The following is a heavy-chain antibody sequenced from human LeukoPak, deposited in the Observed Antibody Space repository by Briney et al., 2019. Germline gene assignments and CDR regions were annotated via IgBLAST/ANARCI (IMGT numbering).Heavy chain of an antibody. CDR2: ISWNSGSI. CDR3: ARGGLRYFDWLLQVDY. Sequence: GGSLRLSCAASGFTFSSYSMNWVRQAPGKGLEWVSGISWNSGSIGYADSVKGRFTISRDNAKNSLYLQMNSLRAEDTALYYCARGGLRYFDWLLQVDYWGQGTLVTVSS. J-gene: IGHJ4*02. D-gene: IGHD3-9*01. CDR1: GFTFSSYS. V-gene: IGHV3-9*01.